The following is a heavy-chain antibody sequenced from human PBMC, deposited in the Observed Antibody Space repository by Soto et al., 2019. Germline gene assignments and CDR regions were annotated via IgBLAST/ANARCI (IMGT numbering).Heavy chain of an antibody. CDR3: ARALVSQLVPDYYYYYGMDV. CDR1: GYSVSSNSAA. Sequence: SQTLSLTCAISGYSVSSNSAAWNWIRQSPSRGLEWLGRTYYRSKWYNDYAVSVKSRITINPDTSKNQFSLQLNSVTPEDTAVYYCARALVSQLVPDYYYYYGMDVWGQGTTVTVSS. J-gene: IGHJ6*02. CDR2: TYYRSKWYN. D-gene: IGHD6-6*01. V-gene: IGHV6-1*01.